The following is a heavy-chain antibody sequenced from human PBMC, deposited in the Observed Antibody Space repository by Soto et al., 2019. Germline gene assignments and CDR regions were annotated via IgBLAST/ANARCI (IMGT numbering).Heavy chain of an antibody. CDR1: GFTFSSYA. J-gene: IGHJ4*02. D-gene: IGHD4-17*01. CDR3: AKDSAVTPYYFDY. CDR2: ITGSGTHT. Sequence: GGSLRLSCAASGFTFSSYAMNWVRQAPGKGLEWISAITGSGTHTYYADSVEGRFTISRDNFEGTLYLQMNSLRAEDTAVYYCAKDSAVTPYYFDYWGQGTLVTVSS. V-gene: IGHV3-23*01.